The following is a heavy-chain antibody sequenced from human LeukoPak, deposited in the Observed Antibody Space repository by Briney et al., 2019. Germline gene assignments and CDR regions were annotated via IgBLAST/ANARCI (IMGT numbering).Heavy chain of an antibody. CDR3: AKDLNRQISGSYYDLSWFDP. J-gene: IGHJ5*02. D-gene: IGHD1-26*01. Sequence: GGSLRLSCAASGFTFSSYGMSWVRQAPGKGLEWVSAISGSGGSTYYADSVKGRFTISRDNSKNTLYLQMSSLRAEDTAVYYCAKDLNRQISGSYYDLSWFDPWGQGTLVTVSS. V-gene: IGHV3-23*01. CDR2: ISGSGGST. CDR1: GFTFSSYG.